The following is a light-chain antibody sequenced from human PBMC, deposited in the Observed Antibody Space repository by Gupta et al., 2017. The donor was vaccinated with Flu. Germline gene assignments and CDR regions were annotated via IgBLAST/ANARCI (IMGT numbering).Light chain of an antibody. Sequence: QSALTQPASVSGSPGQSITISCTAPSSDVGAYNYVSWYHQHPGKAPKLMIYEVTYRPSGVSNRFSGSKSGNTASLTISGLQAEDEADYYCSSYTSSSSLAVFGGGTRLTVL. V-gene: IGLV2-14*01. CDR3: SSYTSSSSLAV. J-gene: IGLJ2*01. CDR1: SSDVGAYNY. CDR2: EVT.